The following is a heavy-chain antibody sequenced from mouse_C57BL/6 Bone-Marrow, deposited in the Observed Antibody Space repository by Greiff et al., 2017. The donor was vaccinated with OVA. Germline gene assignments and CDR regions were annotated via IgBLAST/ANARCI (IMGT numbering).Heavy chain of an antibody. Sequence: VQLQQSGAELVRPGASVKLSCTASGFNIKDYYMHWVKQRPEQGLEWIGRIDPEDGDTEYAPKFQGKATMTADTSSTTAYLQLSSLTAEDTAVYYCTTVAWFAYWGQGTLVTVSA. CDR3: TTVAWFAY. CDR1: GFNIKDYY. CDR2: IDPEDGDT. J-gene: IGHJ3*01. V-gene: IGHV14-1*01.